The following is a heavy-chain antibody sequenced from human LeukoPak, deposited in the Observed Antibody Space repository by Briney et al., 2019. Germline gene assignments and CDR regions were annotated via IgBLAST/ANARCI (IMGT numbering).Heavy chain of an antibody. V-gene: IGHV3-30*02. J-gene: IGHJ5*02. CDR2: IQYDGSNK. CDR3: AKVRRLPSTGPNTRLNT. Sequence: GGSLRLSCAASGFTFSNYGMHWVRQAPGKGLEWVAFIQYDGSNKYYADSVKGRFTISRDNSKNTLYLQMNSLRAEDTAVYYCAKVRRLPSTGPNTRLNTWGQGTLVTVSS. D-gene: IGHD4-17*01. CDR1: GFTFSNYG.